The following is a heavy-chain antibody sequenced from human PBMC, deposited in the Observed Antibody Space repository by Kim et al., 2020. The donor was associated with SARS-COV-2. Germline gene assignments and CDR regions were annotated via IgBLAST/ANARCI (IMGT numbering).Heavy chain of an antibody. CDR3: ARDFYGSGWYDLGIFDY. V-gene: IGHV3-21*01. J-gene: IGHJ4*02. Sequence: GGSLRLSCAASGFTFSSYSMNWVRQAPGKGLEWVSSISSSSSYIYYADSVKGRFTISRDNAKNSLYLQMNSLRAEDTAVYYCARDFYGSGWYDLGIFDYWGQGALVTVSS. D-gene: IGHD6-19*01. CDR2: ISSSSSYI. CDR1: GFTFSSYS.